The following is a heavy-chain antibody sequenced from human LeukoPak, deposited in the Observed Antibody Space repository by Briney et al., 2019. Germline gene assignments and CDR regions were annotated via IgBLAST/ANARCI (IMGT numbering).Heavy chain of an antibody. J-gene: IGHJ4*02. Sequence: PSETLSLTCTVSGGSISSGGYYWSWIRQHPGKGLEWIGYIYYSGSTYYNPSLKSRVTISVDTSKNQFSLKLSSVTAADTAVYYCARVVTMVRGVAESYYFDYWGQGTLVTVSS. CDR3: ARVVTMVRGVAESYYFDY. D-gene: IGHD3-10*01. V-gene: IGHV4-31*03. CDR2: IYYSGST. CDR1: GGSISSGGYY.